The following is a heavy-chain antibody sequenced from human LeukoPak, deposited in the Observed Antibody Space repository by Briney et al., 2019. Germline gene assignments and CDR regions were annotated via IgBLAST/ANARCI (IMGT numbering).Heavy chain of an antibody. CDR2: INPNSGGT. Sequence: ASVKVSCKASGYTFTGYYMHWVRQAPGQGLEWMGWINPNSGGTNYAQKFQARVTMTRDTSISTAYMELSRLRSDDTAVYYCARGRRIVVVPAAMVYWGQGTLVTVSS. J-gene: IGHJ4*02. CDR1: GYTFTGYY. V-gene: IGHV1-2*02. CDR3: ARGRRIVVVPAAMVY. D-gene: IGHD2-2*01.